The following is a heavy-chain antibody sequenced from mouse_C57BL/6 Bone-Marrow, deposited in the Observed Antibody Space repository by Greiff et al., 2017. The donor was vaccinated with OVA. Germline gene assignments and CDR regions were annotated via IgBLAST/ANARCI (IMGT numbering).Heavy chain of an antibody. J-gene: IGHJ1*03. Sequence: QVQLQQPGAELVKPGASVKMSCKASGYTFTRYWITWVKQRPGQGLEWIGDIYPGSGSTTYNEKFKSKATLTVDTSSSTAYMQLSSLTSEDSAVYDCARGGLWTHWDFEVWGTGTTVTVSS. CDR1: GYTFTRYW. CDR3: ARGGLWTHWDFEV. V-gene: IGHV1-55*01. D-gene: IGHD1-1*02. CDR2: IYPGSGST.